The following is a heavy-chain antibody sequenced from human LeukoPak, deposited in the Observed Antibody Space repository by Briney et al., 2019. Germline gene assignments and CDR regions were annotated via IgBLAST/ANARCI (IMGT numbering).Heavy chain of an antibody. J-gene: IGHJ5*02. V-gene: IGHV4-34*01. CDR1: GGSFSGYY. CDR3: ASGGALAAATGWFDP. Sequence: SETLSLTCAVYGGSFSGYYWSWIRQPPGKGLEWIGEINHSGSTNYNPSLKSRVTISVDTSKNQFSLKLSSVTAADTAVYYCASGGALAAATGWFDPWGQGTLVTVSS. CDR2: INHSGST. D-gene: IGHD6-13*01.